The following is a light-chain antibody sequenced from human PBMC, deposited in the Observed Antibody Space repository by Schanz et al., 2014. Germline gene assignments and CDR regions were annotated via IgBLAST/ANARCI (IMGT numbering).Light chain of an antibody. J-gene: IGLJ1*01. CDR2: DVT. CDR3: CSYAGSYTLYV. V-gene: IGLV2-11*01. CDR1: SSDVGGYNY. Sequence: QSVLTQPRSVSGSPGQSVTISCTGTSSDVGGYNYVSWYQQHPDKAPKLMIYDVTKRPSGVPDRFSGSKSGNTASLTISGLQAEDAADYYCCSYAGSYTLYVFGTGTKLTVL.